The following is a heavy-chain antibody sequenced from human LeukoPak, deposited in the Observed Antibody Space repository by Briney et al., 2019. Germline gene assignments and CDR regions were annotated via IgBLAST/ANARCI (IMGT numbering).Heavy chain of an antibody. Sequence: ASVKVSCKASEYTFTTYDTHWVRQATGQGLEWMGWMNPNSGNTGYAQKFQGRATMTRNTSISTAYMELSSLRSEDTAVYYCAKRGRGATQLDYWGQGTLVTVSS. V-gene: IGHV1-8*01. CDR2: MNPNSGNT. J-gene: IGHJ4*02. CDR3: AKRGRGATQLDY. D-gene: IGHD1-26*01. CDR1: EYTFTTYD.